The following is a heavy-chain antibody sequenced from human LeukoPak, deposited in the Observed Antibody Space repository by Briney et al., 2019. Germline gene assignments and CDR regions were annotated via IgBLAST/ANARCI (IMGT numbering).Heavy chain of an antibody. CDR2: IYYSGST. Sequence: PSETLSLTCTVSGGSISSSSYYWGWIRQPPGKGLEWIGSIYYSGSTYYNPSLKSRVTISVDTSKNQFSLKLSSVTAADTAVYYCASLDRTGPVDYWGQGALVTVSS. CDR3: ASLDRTGPVDY. CDR1: GGSISSSSYY. D-gene: IGHD2-8*02. J-gene: IGHJ4*02. V-gene: IGHV4-39*01.